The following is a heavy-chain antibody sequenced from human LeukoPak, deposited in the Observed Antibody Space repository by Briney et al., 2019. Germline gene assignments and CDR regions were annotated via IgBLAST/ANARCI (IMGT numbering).Heavy chain of an antibody. D-gene: IGHD4-11*01. Sequence: PSETLSLTCAVSGASISSSSWWTWVRQPPGKGLEWIGEIYHSGSTNYNPSLNSRVTISVDKSNNQFSLKLNSVTAADTAVYYCLKFEDYRFDPWGRGTLVTVSS. CDR2: IYHSGST. CDR1: GASISSSSW. CDR3: LKFEDYRFDP. J-gene: IGHJ5*02. V-gene: IGHV4-4*02.